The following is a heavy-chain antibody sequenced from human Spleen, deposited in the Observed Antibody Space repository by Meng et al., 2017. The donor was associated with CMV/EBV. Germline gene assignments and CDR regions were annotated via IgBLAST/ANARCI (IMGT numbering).Heavy chain of an antibody. CDR3: ARVGLGPAATSGGMDV. CDR1: GFTVSSNY. CDR2: IYSGGST. V-gene: IGHV3-53*01. Sequence: GESLKISYAASGFTVSSNYMSWVRQAPGKGLEWVSVIYSGGSTYYADSVKGRFTISRDNSKNTLYLQMNSLRAEDTAVYYCARVGLGPAATSGGMDVWGQGTTVTVSS. J-gene: IGHJ6*02. D-gene: IGHD2-2*01.